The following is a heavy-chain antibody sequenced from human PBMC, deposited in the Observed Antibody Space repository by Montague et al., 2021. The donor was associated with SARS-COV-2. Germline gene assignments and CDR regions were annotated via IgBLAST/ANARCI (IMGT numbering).Heavy chain of an antibody. J-gene: IGHJ5*01. CDR2: VNPSGNA. CDR1: SSSFLPYY. V-gene: IGHV4-34*01. D-gene: IGHD1-26*01. CDR3: ARARGSHYMSWFDSWGQGTFSVSLYRSQFALRLRSVSAAGTVVMYRAGARGGHDMSWFDS. Sequence: SETLSLTCAVNSSSFLPYYWSWIRQPPGGGLEWIGEVNPSGNAFYNSSLNSRVTISVSTSSSQFSLRLTSVTAADTAVYYCARARGSHYMSWFDSWGQGTFSVSLYRSQFALRLRSVSAAGTVVMYRAGARGGHDMSWFDSWGQGTLVTVSS.